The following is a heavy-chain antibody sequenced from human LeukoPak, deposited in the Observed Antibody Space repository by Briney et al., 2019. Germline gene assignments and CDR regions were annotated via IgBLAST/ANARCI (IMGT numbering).Heavy chain of an antibody. J-gene: IGHJ5*02. CDR1: GGSFSGYY. D-gene: IGHD3-10*01. V-gene: IGHV4-59*01. CDR2: IYYSGST. CDR3: ARGVLWFGDNWFDP. Sequence: SETLSLTCAVYGGSFSGYYWSWIRQPPGKGLEWIGYIYYSGSTNYNPSLKSRVTISVDTSKNQFSLKLSSVTAADTAVYYCARGVLWFGDNWFDPWGQGTLVTVSS.